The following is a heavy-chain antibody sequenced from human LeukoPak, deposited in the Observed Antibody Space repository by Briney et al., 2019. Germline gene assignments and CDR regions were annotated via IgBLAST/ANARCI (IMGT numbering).Heavy chain of an antibody. J-gene: IGHJ6*02. Sequence: PSETLSLTCTVSGGSINSYYWSWIRQPAGKGLEWIGYIYYSGSTNYNPSLKSRVTISVDTSKNQFSLKLSSVTAADTAVYYCARTYYYGSGIYGMDVWGQGTTVTVSS. CDR3: ARTYYYGSGIYGMDV. V-gene: IGHV4-59*01. CDR1: GGSINSYY. CDR2: IYYSGST. D-gene: IGHD3-10*01.